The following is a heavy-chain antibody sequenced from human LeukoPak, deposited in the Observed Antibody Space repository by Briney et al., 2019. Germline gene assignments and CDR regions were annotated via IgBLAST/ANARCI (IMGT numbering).Heavy chain of an antibody. Sequence: PGGSLRLSCAASGFTFSSYSMNWVRQAPGKGLEWVSSISSSSSYIYYADSVKGRFTISRDNAKNSLYLQMNSLRAEDTAVYYCARGARRYFDWLLWVGMDVWGQGTTVTVSS. CDR2: ISSSSSYI. CDR3: ARGARRYFDWLLWVGMDV. J-gene: IGHJ6*02. D-gene: IGHD3-9*01. V-gene: IGHV3-21*01. CDR1: GFTFSSYS.